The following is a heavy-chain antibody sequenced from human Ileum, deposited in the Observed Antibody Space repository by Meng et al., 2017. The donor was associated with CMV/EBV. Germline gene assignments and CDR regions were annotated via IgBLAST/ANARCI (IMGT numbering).Heavy chain of an antibody. CDR2: IFYSGSS. D-gene: IGHD3-10*01. V-gene: IGHV4-30-4*01. Sequence: VPGGTISTAGYYWSWIRQTPGDGLQWIGHIFYSGSSYYNPSLQSRVSISVDTSKNEFSLKLSSVTAADTAIYYCARARRIRGIFFDVWGRGTLVTVSS. CDR1: GGTISTAGYY. CDR3: ARARRIRGIFFDV. J-gene: IGHJ4*01.